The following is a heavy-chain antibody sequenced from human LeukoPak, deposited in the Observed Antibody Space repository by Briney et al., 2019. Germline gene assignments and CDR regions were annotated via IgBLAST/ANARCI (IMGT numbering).Heavy chain of an antibody. Sequence: KPSETLSLTCTVSGGSISSSSYYWGWIRQPPGKGLEWIGSIYYSGSTYYNPSLKSRITISVDTSKKQFSLKLSSVTAADTAVYYCARHGVGEFDYWGQGTLVTVSS. V-gene: IGHV4-39*01. CDR2: IYYSGST. D-gene: IGHD3-16*01. CDR3: ARHGVGEFDY. J-gene: IGHJ4*02. CDR1: GGSISSSSYY.